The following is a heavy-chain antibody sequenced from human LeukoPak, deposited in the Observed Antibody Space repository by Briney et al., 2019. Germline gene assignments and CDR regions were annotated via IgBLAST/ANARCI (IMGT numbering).Heavy chain of an antibody. CDR2: INHSGST. J-gene: IGHJ5*02. CDR1: GGSFSGYY. CDR3: ARGPWYSSSWYGWFDP. Sequence: SETLSLTCAVYGGSFSGYYWSWIRQPPGKGLECIGEINHSGSTNYNPSLKSRVTISVDTSKNQFSLKLSSVTAADTAVYYCARGPWYSSSWYGWFDPWGQGTLVTVSS. V-gene: IGHV4-34*01. D-gene: IGHD6-13*01.